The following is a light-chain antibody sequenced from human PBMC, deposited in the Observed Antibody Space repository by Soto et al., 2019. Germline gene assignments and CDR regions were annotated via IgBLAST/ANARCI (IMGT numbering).Light chain of an antibody. Sequence: QPVLTQPPSVSGAPGQRVTISCTGSSSNIGAGYDVHWYQQLPGTAPKLLIYGNNNRPSGVPDRFSGSKSGTSASLAITGLQAEDEADYHCQSYDSSLSGYVVFGGGTKLTVL. CDR1: SSNIGAGYD. V-gene: IGLV1-40*01. J-gene: IGLJ2*01. CDR2: GNN. CDR3: QSYDSSLSGYVV.